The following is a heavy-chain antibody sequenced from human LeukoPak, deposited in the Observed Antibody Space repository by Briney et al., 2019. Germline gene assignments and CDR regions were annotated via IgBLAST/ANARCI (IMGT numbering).Heavy chain of an antibody. Sequence: WIRQPPGKGLEWIGSIYYSGSTYYNPSLKSRVTISVDTSKNQFSLKLSSVTAADTAVYYCARAPRFVVRGNYYYYMDVWGKGTTVTVSS. J-gene: IGHJ6*03. V-gene: IGHV4-39*01. CDR2: IYYSGST. CDR3: ARAPRFVVRGNYYYYMDV. D-gene: IGHD3-10*01.